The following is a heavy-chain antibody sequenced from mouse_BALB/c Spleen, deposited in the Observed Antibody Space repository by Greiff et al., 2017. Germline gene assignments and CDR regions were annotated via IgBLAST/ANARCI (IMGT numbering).Heavy chain of an antibody. V-gene: IGHV14-3*02. D-gene: IGHD2-2*01. CDR1: GFNIKDTY. Sequence: VQLQQSGAELVKPGASVKLSCTASGFNIKDTYMHWVKQRPEQGLEWIGRIDPANGNTKYDPKFQGKATITADTSSNTAYLQLSSLTSEDTAVYYCAPQYGYGGGYWGQGTTLTVSS. J-gene: IGHJ2*01. CDR3: APQYGYGGGY. CDR2: IDPANGNT.